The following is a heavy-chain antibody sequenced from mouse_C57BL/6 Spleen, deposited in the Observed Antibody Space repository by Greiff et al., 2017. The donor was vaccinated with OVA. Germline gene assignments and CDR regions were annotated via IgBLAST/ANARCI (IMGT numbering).Heavy chain of an antibody. V-gene: IGHV1-15*01. CDR2: IDPETGGT. CDR3: TSSYYSNSFAY. D-gene: IGHD2-5*01. Sequence: VQLQQSGAELVRPGASVTLSCKASGYTFTDYEMHWVKQTPVHSLEWIGAIDPETGGTAYNQKFKGKAILTADKSSSTAYMELRSLTSEDSAVYYCTSSYYSNSFAYWGQGTLVTVSA. CDR1: GYTFTDYE. J-gene: IGHJ3*01.